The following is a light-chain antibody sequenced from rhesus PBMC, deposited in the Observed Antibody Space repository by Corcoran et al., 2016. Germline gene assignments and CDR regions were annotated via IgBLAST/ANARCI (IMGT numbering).Light chain of an antibody. CDR3: QHGYGDPWT. J-gene: IGKJ1*01. Sequence: DIQMTQSPSSLSASVGDRVTITCRASENVNNYLNWYQQKPGKAPNLLNYKASTLPSGVPSRFSGSGASTDYTFTISSMQPEVVASYYCQHGYGDPWTFGQGTKVEIK. CDR2: KAS. V-gene: IGKV1-74*01. CDR1: ENVNNY.